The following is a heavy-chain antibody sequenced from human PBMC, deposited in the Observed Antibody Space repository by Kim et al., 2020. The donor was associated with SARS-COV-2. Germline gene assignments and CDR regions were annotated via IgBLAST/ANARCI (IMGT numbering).Heavy chain of an antibody. Sequence: GGSLRLSCVASGFTFTTFSMNWVRQAPGKGLEWVSGINRGGSSTYYADSVKGRFTISRDRSKNTLYLQMNSLRVEDKAVYYCAKELSVTARTTGGDAVTFWGQGTLVTVST. D-gene: IGHD2-21*02. CDR1: GFTFTTFS. V-gene: IGHV3-23*01. J-gene: IGHJ4*02. CDR3: AKELSVTARTTGGDAVTF. CDR2: INRGGSST.